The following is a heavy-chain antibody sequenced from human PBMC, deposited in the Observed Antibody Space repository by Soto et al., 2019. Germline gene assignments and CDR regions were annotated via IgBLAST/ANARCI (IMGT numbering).Heavy chain of an antibody. CDR1: GGSFSGYY. J-gene: IGHJ5*02. D-gene: IGHD6-13*01. Sequence: QVQLQQWGAGLLKPSETLSLTCAVYGGSFSGYYWSWIRQPPGKGLEWIGEINHSGSTNYNPSLKSRVTISVDTSKNQFSLKLSSVTAADTAVYYCARRSRRIAAAGKGAKYGWFDPWGQGTLVTVSS. CDR3: ARRSRRIAAAGKGAKYGWFDP. CDR2: INHSGST. V-gene: IGHV4-34*01.